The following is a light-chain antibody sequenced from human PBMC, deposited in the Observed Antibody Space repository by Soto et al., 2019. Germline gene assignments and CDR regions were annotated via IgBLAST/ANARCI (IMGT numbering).Light chain of an antibody. CDR1: SSVVGGYNY. Sequence: QSALTQPASVSGSPGQSITISCSGTSSVVGGYNYVFWYQHHPGKAPKLMIYDVSNRPSGVSNRFSGSKSGNTASLTISGLQAEDEADYYCSSYTSSSTYVFGTGTKLTVL. CDR2: DVS. CDR3: SSYTSSSTYV. J-gene: IGLJ1*01. V-gene: IGLV2-14*03.